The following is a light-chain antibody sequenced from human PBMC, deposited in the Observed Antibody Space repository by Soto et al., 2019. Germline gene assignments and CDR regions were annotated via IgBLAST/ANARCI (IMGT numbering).Light chain of an antibody. Sequence: DIQMTQSPSTLSASVGDRVTITCRASQGISKWLAWHQQKPGKAPKLLIYDASNLESGVPSRFRGSGSGTEFTLTISSLQPDDFATYYCQQYESYCPWTFGQGTKVDIK. CDR1: QGISKW. CDR3: QQYESYCPWT. V-gene: IGKV1-5*01. J-gene: IGKJ1*01. CDR2: DAS.